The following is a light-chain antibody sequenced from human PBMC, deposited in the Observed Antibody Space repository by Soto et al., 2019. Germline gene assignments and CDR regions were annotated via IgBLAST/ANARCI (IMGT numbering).Light chain of an antibody. CDR3: QQRSNWPLI. Sequence: EIVLTQSPGTLSLSPGERATLSCRASQSISSNYLVWYQQKPGQAPRLLIYGASTRATGIPDRFSGSGSGTEFSLTISRLEPEDFAVYYCQQRSNWPLIFGPGTTVDIK. J-gene: IGKJ3*01. V-gene: IGKV3D-20*02. CDR1: QSISSNY. CDR2: GAS.